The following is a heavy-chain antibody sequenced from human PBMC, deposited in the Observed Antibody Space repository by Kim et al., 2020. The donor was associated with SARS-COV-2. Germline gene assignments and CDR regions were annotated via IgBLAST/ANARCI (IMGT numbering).Heavy chain of an antibody. Sequence: SVKVSCKASGFTFTSSAVQWVRQARGQRLEWIGWIVVGSGNTNYAQKFQERVTITRDMSTSTAYMELSSLRSEDTAVYYCATSPRGHYGSGSYYRDWGQGTLVTVSS. CDR1: GFTFTSSA. D-gene: IGHD3-10*01. V-gene: IGHV1-58*01. CDR3: ATSPRGHYGSGSYYRD. CDR2: IVVGSGNT. J-gene: IGHJ4*02.